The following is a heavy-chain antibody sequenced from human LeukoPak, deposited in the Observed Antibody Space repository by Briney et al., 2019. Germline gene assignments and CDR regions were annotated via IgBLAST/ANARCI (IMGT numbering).Heavy chain of an antibody. V-gene: IGHV4-61*01. CDR2: SYYSGST. Sequence: SETLSLTCTVSGGSVSSGSYYWSWIRQPPGKGLEWIGYSYYSGSTSYSPSLKSRVTILVDTSKNQFSLKLTYVTPADTAVYYCARVRLGVGGAFDIWGQGTMVTVST. J-gene: IGHJ3*02. CDR3: ARVRLGVGGAFDI. CDR1: GGSVSSGSYY. D-gene: IGHD3-10*01.